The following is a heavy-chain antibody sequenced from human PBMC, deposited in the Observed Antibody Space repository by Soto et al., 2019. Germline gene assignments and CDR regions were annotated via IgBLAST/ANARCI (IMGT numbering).Heavy chain of an antibody. CDR1: GGSISSYY. Sequence: SETLSLTCTVSGGSISSYYWSWIRQPAGKGLEWIGRIYTSGSTNYNPSLKSRVTMSVDTSKNQFSLKLSSVTAADTAVYYCAREVLLWFGDVDNAGMDVWGQGTTVTVYS. D-gene: IGHD3-10*01. V-gene: IGHV4-4*07. J-gene: IGHJ6*02. CDR3: AREVLLWFGDVDNAGMDV. CDR2: IYTSGST.